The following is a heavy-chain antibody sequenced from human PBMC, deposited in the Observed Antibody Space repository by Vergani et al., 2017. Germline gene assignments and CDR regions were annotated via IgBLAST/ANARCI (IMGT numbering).Heavy chain of an antibody. Sequence: QVQLQQWGAGLLKPSETLSLTCAVYGGSFSGYYWSWIRQPPGKGLEWIGEINHSGSTNYNPSLKSRVTISVDTSKNQFSLKLSSVTAADTAVYYCARREGFGFVRGWFDPWGQGTLVTVSS. CDR1: GGSFSGYY. J-gene: IGHJ5*02. CDR3: ARREGFGFVRGWFDP. D-gene: IGHD3-10*01. CDR2: INHSGST. V-gene: IGHV4-34*01.